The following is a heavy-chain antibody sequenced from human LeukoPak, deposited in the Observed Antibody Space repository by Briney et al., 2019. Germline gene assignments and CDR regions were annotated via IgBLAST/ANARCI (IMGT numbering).Heavy chain of an antibody. Sequence: GGSLRLSCTVSGFTVSSDSMSWVRQAPGKGLEWVSFIYSGGSTHYSDSVKGRFTISRDNSKNTLYLQMNSLRAEDTAVYYCALSSSWYGGFFDYWGQGTLVTVSS. D-gene: IGHD6-13*01. J-gene: IGHJ4*02. CDR2: IYSGGST. V-gene: IGHV3-53*05. CDR3: ALSSSWYGGFFDY. CDR1: GFTVSSDS.